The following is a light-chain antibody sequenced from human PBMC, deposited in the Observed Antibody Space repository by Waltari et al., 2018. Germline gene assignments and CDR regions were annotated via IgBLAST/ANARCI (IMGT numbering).Light chain of an antibody. CDR1: QSVGTF. CDR3: QHYVRLPVT. CDR2: GAS. J-gene: IGKJ1*01. V-gene: IGKV3-20*01. Sequence: IVLTQYPGTLSLSPGERATLSCRASQSVGTFLVWYQQKPGQAPRILIQGASTRATGTPDRFSGSGSGTDFSLTISRLEPEDFAMYYCQHYVRLPVTFGQGTKVEI.